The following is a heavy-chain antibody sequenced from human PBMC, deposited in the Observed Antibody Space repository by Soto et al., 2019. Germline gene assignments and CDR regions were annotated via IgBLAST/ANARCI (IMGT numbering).Heavy chain of an antibody. V-gene: IGHV3-7*01. D-gene: IGHD2-8*01. CDR2: INQDGSEK. Sequence: GGSLRLSSAASGFTFSTYWMDWVRQTPGKGLEWVANINQDGSEKNYVDSVKGRFTISRDNAKNSLYLQMSSLTADDSALYYCSRSLNAWGQGTLVTVSS. CDR3: SRSLNA. CDR1: GFTFSTYW. J-gene: IGHJ5*02.